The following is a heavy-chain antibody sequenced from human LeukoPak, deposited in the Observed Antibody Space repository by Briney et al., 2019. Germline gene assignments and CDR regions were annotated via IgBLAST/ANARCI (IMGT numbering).Heavy chain of an antibody. V-gene: IGHV3-21*01. CDR3: ARDPRGYSYGYFDY. CDR1: GFTFSSYS. Sequence: GGSLRLSCAASGFTFSSYSMNWVRQAPGKGLEWVSSISSSSSYIYYADSVKGRFTISRDNAKNSLYLQMNSLRAEDTAVYYCARDPRGYSYGYFDYWGQGTLVTVS. D-gene: IGHD5-18*01. CDR2: ISSSSSYI. J-gene: IGHJ4*02.